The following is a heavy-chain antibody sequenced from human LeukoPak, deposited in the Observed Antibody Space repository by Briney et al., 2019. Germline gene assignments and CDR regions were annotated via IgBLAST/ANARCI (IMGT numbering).Heavy chain of an antibody. V-gene: IGHV3-30*02. CDR2: IRYDGSNK. J-gene: IGHJ4*02. D-gene: IGHD6-13*01. Sequence: GGSLRLSCAASGFTFSSYGMHWVRQAPGKGLEWMAFIRYDGSNKYYADSVKGRFTISRDNSKNTLYLQMNSLRAEDTAVYYCAKDASWYGEYFDYWGQGTLVTVSS. CDR3: AKDASWYGEYFDY. CDR1: GFTFSSYG.